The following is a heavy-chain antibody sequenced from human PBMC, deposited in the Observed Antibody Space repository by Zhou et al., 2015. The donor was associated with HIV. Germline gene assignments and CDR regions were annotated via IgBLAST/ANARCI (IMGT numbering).Heavy chain of an antibody. D-gene: IGHD3-9*01. Sequence: QVQLVESGGGVVQPGRSLRLSCAASGFTFSYYGMHWVRQAPGQGLEWVAVISYDGSDKYFADSVKGRFTISRDNAKNTVYLQMNSLRAEDTAVYFCARGGXDGRYFIDYWGQGTLVTVSS. CDR2: ISYDGSDK. V-gene: IGHV3-33*05. CDR1: GFTFSYYG. J-gene: IGHJ4*01. CDR3: ARGGXDGRYFIDY.